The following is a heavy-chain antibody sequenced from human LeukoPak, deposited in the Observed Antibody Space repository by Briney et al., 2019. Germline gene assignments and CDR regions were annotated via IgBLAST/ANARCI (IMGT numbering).Heavy chain of an antibody. CDR1: GGSIRGYY. CDR3: ARHGPADSRSYPLDY. Sequence: SETLSLTCTVSGGSIRGYYWSWIRQPPGRRLEWIAYIYNSVTTNYNPSLKSRLTISVDTSENQISLKLSSVTAADTAVYYCARHGPADSRSYPLDYWGQGTLVTVSS. V-gene: IGHV4-59*08. CDR2: IYNSVTT. D-gene: IGHD3-10*01. J-gene: IGHJ4*02.